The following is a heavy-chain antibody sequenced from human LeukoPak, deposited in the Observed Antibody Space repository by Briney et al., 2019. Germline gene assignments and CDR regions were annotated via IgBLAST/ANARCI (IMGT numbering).Heavy chain of an antibody. J-gene: IGHJ5*02. CDR1: GFIFSDYY. Sequence: GGSLRLSCAASGFIFSDYYISWIRQAPGKGLEWVSYISSSGSTIYYADSVKGRFTISRDNAKNSLYLQMNSLRAEDTAVYYCARDGPRYYDSSGPTGLDPCGQGTLVTVSS. CDR2: ISSSGSTI. CDR3: ARDGPRYYDSSGPTGLDP. D-gene: IGHD3-22*01. V-gene: IGHV3-11*01.